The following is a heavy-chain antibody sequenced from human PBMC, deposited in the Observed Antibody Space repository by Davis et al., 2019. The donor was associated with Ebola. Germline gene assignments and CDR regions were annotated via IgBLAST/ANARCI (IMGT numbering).Heavy chain of an antibody. J-gene: IGHJ6*02. Sequence: KVSCKGSGYSFTSYWIGWVRQMPGKGLEWMGRIDPSDSYTNYSPSFQGHVTISADKSISTAYLQWSSLKASDTAMYYCARPKYYYYGMDVWGQGTTVTVSS. CDR1: GYSFTSYW. CDR3: ARPKYYYYGMDV. V-gene: IGHV5-10-1*01. CDR2: IDPSDSYT.